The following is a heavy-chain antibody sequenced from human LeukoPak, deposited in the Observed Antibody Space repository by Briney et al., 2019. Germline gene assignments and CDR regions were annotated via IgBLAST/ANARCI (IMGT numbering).Heavy chain of an antibody. Sequence: GASVKVSCKASGYTFTGYYMHWVRQAPGQGLEWMGWINPNSGGTNYAQKFQGRVTMTRDTSISTAYMELSRLRSDDTAVYYCARDGGFYDSSGSDWFDPWGQGTLVIVSS. CDR3: ARDGGFYDSSGSDWFDP. V-gene: IGHV1-2*02. CDR1: GYTFTGYY. CDR2: INPNSGGT. D-gene: IGHD3-22*01. J-gene: IGHJ5*02.